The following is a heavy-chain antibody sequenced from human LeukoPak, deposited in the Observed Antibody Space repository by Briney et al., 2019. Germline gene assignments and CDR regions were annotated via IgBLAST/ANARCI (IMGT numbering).Heavy chain of an antibody. CDR3: AKDIGRGYSYADAFDI. D-gene: IGHD5-18*01. Sequence: PGGFLRLSCAASGFTFTKYWMNWVRQAPGKGLEWVANINQDGSVQNYVDSVKGRFTISRDNAGNSLYVQMNSLRAEDTALYYCAKDIGRGYSYADAFDIWGQGTMVTVSS. CDR2: INQDGSVQ. CDR1: GFTFTKYW. J-gene: IGHJ3*02. V-gene: IGHV3-7*03.